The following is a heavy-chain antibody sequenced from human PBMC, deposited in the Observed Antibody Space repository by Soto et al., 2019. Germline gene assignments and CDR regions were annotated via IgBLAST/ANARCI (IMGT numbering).Heavy chain of an antibody. V-gene: IGHV3-23*01. CDR1: GFTVSTYA. D-gene: IGHD2-21*01. Sequence: GGSXRLCCAACGFTVSTYAMSWVRQAPGKGLEWISNIRGSNGRIDYADSVKGRFTISRDNSKNTLYLEMNSLRAEDTAVYYCAKDFGDPYAFDIWGEGAMVTVSS. CDR2: IRGSNGRI. J-gene: IGHJ3*02. CDR3: AKDFGDPYAFDI.